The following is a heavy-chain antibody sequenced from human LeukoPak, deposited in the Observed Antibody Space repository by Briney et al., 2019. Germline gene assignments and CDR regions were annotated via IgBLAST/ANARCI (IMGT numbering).Heavy chain of an antibody. CDR1: GGSYSGYY. Sequence: SETLSLTCAVYGGSYSGYYWSWIRQPPGKGLEWIGEINHSGSTNYNASLKSRVTISVDTSKNQFSLRLSSVTAADTAVYYCAPRGDIEHSYGYGKWFDPWGQGTRVTVSS. CDR2: INHSGST. J-gene: IGHJ5*02. D-gene: IGHD5-18*01. CDR3: APRGDIEHSYGYGKWFDP. V-gene: IGHV4-34*01.